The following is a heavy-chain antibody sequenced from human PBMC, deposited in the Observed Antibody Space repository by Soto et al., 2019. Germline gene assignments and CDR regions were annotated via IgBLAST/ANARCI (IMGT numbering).Heavy chain of an antibody. CDR3: ARGPHCSGGSCYSGWFDP. D-gene: IGHD2-15*01. Sequence: GGSLRLSCAASGFTFSSYAMHWVRQAPGKGLEWVAVISYDGSNKYYADSVKGRFTISRGNSKNTLYLQMNSLRAEDTAVYYCARGPHCSGGSCYSGWFDPWGHGTLVTVSS. CDR1: GFTFSSYA. J-gene: IGHJ5*02. CDR2: ISYDGSNK. V-gene: IGHV3-30-3*01.